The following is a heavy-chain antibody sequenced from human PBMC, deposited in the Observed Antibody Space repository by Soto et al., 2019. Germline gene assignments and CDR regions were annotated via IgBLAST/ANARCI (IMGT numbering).Heavy chain of an antibody. V-gene: IGHV4-34*01. D-gene: IGHD2-15*01. CDR1: GGSFSGYY. J-gene: IGHJ4*02. Sequence: PSETLSLTCAVYGGSFSGYYWSWIRQPPGKGLEWIGEINHSGSTNYNPSLKSRVTISVDTSKNQFSLKLSSVTAADTAVYYCARGQVVRDVVVVAATPFDYWGQGTLVTVSS. CDR3: ARGQVVRDVVVVAATPFDY. CDR2: INHSGST.